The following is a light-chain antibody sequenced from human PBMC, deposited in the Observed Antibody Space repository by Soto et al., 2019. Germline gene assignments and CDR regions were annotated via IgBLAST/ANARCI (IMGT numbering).Light chain of an antibody. CDR1: SSNIGAGYD. CDR3: QSYDSSLSGYV. J-gene: IGLJ1*01. CDR2: GNT. Sequence: QLVLTQPPSVSGAPGQRVTISCTGSSSNIGAGYDVSWYQQLPGTAPKFLIYGNTDRPSGVPDQFSGSKSGTSASLAITGLQAEDEADYYCQSYDSSLSGYVFGTGTQLTVL. V-gene: IGLV1-40*01.